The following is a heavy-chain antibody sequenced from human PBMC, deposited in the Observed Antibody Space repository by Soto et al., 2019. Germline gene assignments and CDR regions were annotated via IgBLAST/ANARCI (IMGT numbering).Heavy chain of an antibody. CDR3: ASRPSAAPYLGVFDY. J-gene: IGHJ4*02. V-gene: IGHV3-7*03. CDR2: IKRDGSET. CDR1: GFTFSTYW. D-gene: IGHD3-10*01. Sequence: PGGSLRLSCAASGFTFSTYWMTWLRQAPGKGPEWVANIKRDGSETYYVDSVKGRFTISRDNANNLLFLQMNNLRAEDTAVYFCASRPSAAPYLGVFDYWGPGTPVTVSS.